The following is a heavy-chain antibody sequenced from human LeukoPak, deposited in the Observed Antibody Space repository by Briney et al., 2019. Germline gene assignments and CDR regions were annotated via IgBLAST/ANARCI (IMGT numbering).Heavy chain of an antibody. V-gene: IGHV5-51*01. CDR1: GYSFTSYW. Sequence: GESLKISCKGSGYSFTSYWIGWVRQMPGKGLEWMGVVYPSDSDTRYSPSFQGQVTISADKSISTAYLQWSSLKASDTAMYYCARGTFYHDTRPLAGSFDYWGQGTLVTVSS. CDR2: VYPSDSDT. D-gene: IGHD3-22*01. CDR3: ARGTFYHDTRPLAGSFDY. J-gene: IGHJ4*02.